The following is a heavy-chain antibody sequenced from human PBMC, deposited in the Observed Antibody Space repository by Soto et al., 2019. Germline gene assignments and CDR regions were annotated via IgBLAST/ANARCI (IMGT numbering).Heavy chain of an antibody. CDR2: IYHSGST. J-gene: IGHJ6*02. D-gene: IGHD3-3*01. CDR3: AILLRSTYGMDV. V-gene: IGHV4-4*02. Sequence: QVQLQEWGPGLVKPSGTLSLTCAVSGGSISSSNWWTWVRQPPGKGLEWIGEIYHSGSTNYNPSLKSRVTISVHKSKTQFSLKVTSVTAADTAVYYCAILLRSTYGMDVWGQGTTVTVSS. CDR1: GGSISSSNW.